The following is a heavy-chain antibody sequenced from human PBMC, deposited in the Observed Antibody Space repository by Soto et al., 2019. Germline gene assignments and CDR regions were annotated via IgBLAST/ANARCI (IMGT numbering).Heavy chain of an antibody. J-gene: IGHJ5*02. Sequence: EVQLLESGGGWLQPGGSLRLSCAASGFTFSSYAMNWVRQAPGKGLEWVSGITGSGAGSYYSDSVKGRFTISRDNSKNTLYLQMNSPMAEDTAVYYCAKSYINSLPNDSFGPGCQGTLVRVSS. CDR3: AKSYINSLPNDSFGP. CDR2: ITGSGAGS. CDR1: GFTFSSYA. D-gene: IGHD3-3*02. V-gene: IGHV3-23*01.